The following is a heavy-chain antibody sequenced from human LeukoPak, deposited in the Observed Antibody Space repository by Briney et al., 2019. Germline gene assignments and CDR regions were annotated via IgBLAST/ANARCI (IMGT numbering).Heavy chain of an antibody. V-gene: IGHV4-39*01. Sequence: SETLSLTCTVSGGSISSSGYYWGWIRQPPGKGLECVGSIYYSGSTSYNPSLKSRVTISVDTSKNQFSLKLNSVTAADTAVYYCASIQVVVVAATLNYWGQRTLVTASS. D-gene: IGHD2-15*01. CDR1: GGSISSSGYY. CDR3: ASIQVVVVAATLNY. J-gene: IGHJ4*02. CDR2: IYYSGST.